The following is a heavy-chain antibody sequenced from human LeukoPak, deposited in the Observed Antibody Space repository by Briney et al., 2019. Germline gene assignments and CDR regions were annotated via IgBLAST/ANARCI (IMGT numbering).Heavy chain of an antibody. CDR1: GGSISSYY. J-gene: IGHJ4*02. D-gene: IGHD6-6*01. CDR3: ATQTIAALEAYFDY. Sequence: SETLSLTCTVSGGSISSYYWSWIRQPPGKGLEWIGYIYHGGSTNYNPSLKSRVTISVDTSKNQFSLKLSSVTATDTAVYYCATQTIAALEAYFDYWGQGTLVTVSS. CDR2: IYHGGST. V-gene: IGHV4-59*01.